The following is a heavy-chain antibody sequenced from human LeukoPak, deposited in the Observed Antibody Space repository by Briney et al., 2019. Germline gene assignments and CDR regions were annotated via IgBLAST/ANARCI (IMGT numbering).Heavy chain of an antibody. CDR2: ISYDGSNK. CDR3: ARVFRSYEALCIDY. J-gene: IGHJ4*02. D-gene: IGHD2/OR15-2a*01. CDR1: GFTFSSYA. Sequence: GGSLRLSCAASGFTFSSYAMHWVRQAPGKGLEWVAVISYDGSNKYYADSVKGRFTISRDNSKNTLYLQMNSLRAEDTAVYYCARVFRSYEALCIDYWGQGTLVTVSS. V-gene: IGHV3-30*01.